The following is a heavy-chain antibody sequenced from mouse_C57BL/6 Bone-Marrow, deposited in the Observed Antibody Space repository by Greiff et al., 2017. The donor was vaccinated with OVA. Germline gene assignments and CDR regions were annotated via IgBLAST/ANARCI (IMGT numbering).Heavy chain of an antibody. J-gene: IGHJ2*01. V-gene: IGHV1-59*01. D-gene: IGHD1-1*01. CDR1: GYTFTSYW. CDR2: IDPSDSYT. CDR3: ARKGRYQLREY. Sequence: QVQLQQPGAELVRPGTSVKLSCKASGYTFTSYWMHWVKQRPGQGLEWIGVIDPSDSYTNYNQKFKGKATLTVETSSSTAYMQLSSLTSEDSAVYYCARKGRYQLREYWGQGTTLTVSS.